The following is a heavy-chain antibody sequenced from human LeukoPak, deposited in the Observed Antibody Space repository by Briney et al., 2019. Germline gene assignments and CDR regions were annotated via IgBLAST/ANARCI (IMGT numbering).Heavy chain of an antibody. CDR3: AKDGGLSHYYYFYMDV. CDR2: ISGSGGST. Sequence: GGSLRLSCAASGFTFSTYGMSWVRQAPGKGLEWVSGISGSGGSTYYADSVKGRFTISRDNSKNTLYLQMNSLRAEDTAVFYCAKDGGLSHYYYFYMDVWGKGTTVTVSS. CDR1: GFTFSTYG. J-gene: IGHJ6*03. D-gene: IGHD3-16*01. V-gene: IGHV3-23*01.